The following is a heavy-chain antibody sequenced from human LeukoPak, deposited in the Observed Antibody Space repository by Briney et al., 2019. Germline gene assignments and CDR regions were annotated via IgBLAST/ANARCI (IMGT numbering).Heavy chain of an antibody. CDR3: ARDSHSSSWYNWFDP. CDR1: GFTFNTYG. D-gene: IGHD6-13*01. CDR2: ISGSGGST. V-gene: IGHV3-23*01. Sequence: PGGSLRLSCAASGFTFNTYGMNWVRQAPGRGLEWVSAISGSGGSTYYADSVKGRFTISRDNSKNTLYLQMNSLRAEDTAVYYCARDSHSSSWYNWFDPWGQGTLVTVSS. J-gene: IGHJ5*02.